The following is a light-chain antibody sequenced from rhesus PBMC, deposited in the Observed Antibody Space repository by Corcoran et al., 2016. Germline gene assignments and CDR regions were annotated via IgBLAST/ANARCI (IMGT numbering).Light chain of an antibody. Sequence: DILMTQSPSSLSASVGDTVTITCRASQGISSSLNWFQQKPGKAPKLLIYAASSLATGVPSRFSGSGSWTDFTLTISSLQPEDFAVYYCLQHNSYPLTFGGGTKVELK. CDR2: AAS. CDR1: QGISSS. J-gene: IGKJ4*01. CDR3: LQHNSYPLT. V-gene: IGKV1-28*03.